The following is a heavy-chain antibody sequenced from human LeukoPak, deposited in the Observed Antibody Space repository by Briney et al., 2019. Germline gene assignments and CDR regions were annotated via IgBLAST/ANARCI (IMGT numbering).Heavy chain of an antibody. Sequence: SETLSLTCAVYGGSFSGYYWSWILQPPGKGLEWIGEINHSGSTNYNPSLKSRVTISVDTSKNQFSLKLSSVTAADTAVYYCARGGDFWSGEFDPWGQGTLVTVSS. CDR1: GGSFSGYY. D-gene: IGHD3-3*01. CDR3: ARGGDFWSGEFDP. J-gene: IGHJ5*02. V-gene: IGHV4-34*01. CDR2: INHSGST.